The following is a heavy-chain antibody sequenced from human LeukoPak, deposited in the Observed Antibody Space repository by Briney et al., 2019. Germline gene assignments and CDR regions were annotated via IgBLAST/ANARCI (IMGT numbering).Heavy chain of an antibody. CDR3: ARGRYCSSTSCSHNWFDP. CDR1: GFTFSIYH. V-gene: IGHV3-48*01. CDR2: ISSSSSSI. D-gene: IGHD2-2*01. Sequence: PGGSLRLSCTASGFTFSIYHMNWVRQAPGKGLEWVSYISSSSSSIYYADSVKGRFTISRDNAKNSLYLQMNSLRAEDTAVYYCARGRYCSSTSCSHNWFDPWGQGTLVTVSS. J-gene: IGHJ5*02.